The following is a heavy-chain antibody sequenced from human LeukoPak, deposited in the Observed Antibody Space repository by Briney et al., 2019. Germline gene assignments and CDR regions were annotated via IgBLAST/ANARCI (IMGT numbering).Heavy chain of an antibody. D-gene: IGHD2/OR15-2a*01. CDR3: ARAGYYRFDY. CDR2: INGDGRNI. CDR1: GFTFSSYW. V-gene: IGHV3-74*01. Sequence: PGGSLRLSCVASGFTFSSYWMHWVRQDPRKGLVWVSRINGDGRNINYADSVKGRFTISRDNAENTLYLQMNSLRVEDSAVYYCARAGYYRFDYWGQGTLVTVSS. J-gene: IGHJ4*02.